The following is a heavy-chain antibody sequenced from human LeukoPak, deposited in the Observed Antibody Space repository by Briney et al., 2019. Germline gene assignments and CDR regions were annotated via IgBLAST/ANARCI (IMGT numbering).Heavy chain of an antibody. V-gene: IGHV4-38-2*01. CDR1: GYSISSGYY. J-gene: IGHJ6*03. D-gene: IGHD3-3*01. CDR2: INHSGST. Sequence: SETLSLTCAVSGYSISSGYYWGWIRQPPGKGLEWIGEINHSGSTNYNPSLKSRVTISVDTSKNQFSLKLSSVTAADTAVYYCARGRYYDFWSGYLGYYYMDVWGKGTTVTVSS. CDR3: ARGRYYDFWSGYLGYYYMDV.